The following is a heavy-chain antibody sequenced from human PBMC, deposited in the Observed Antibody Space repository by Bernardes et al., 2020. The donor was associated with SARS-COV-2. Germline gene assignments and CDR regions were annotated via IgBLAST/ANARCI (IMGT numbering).Heavy chain of an antibody. V-gene: IGHV3-49*03. CDR2: IRSAAYGGST. D-gene: IGHD2-2*01. CDR3: ARGSLFYHNDEGPFHD. CDR1: GFTFGDYA. Sequence: GGSLRLSCTASGFTFGDYAMSWFRQAPGKGLEWVGFIRSAAYGGSTEYAASVKGRFTILRDDSKGIAYLQMNSLRDEDTAVYYCARGSLFYHNDEGPFHDWGQGTLVTVSS. J-gene: IGHJ4*02.